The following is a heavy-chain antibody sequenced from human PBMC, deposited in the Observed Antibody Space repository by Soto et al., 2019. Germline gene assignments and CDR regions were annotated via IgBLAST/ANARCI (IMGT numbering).Heavy chain of an antibody. CDR1: GFTFSSYA. V-gene: IGHV3-23*01. D-gene: IGHD3-22*01. J-gene: IGHJ6*02. CDR2: ISGSGGST. Sequence: GGSLRLSCAASGFTFSSYAMSWVRQAPGKGLEWVSAISGSGGSTYYADSVKGRFTISRDNSKNTLYLQMNSLRAEDTAVYYCAKDLPGDTMIVVVMRGVDVWGQGTTVTVSS. CDR3: AKDLPGDTMIVVVMRGVDV.